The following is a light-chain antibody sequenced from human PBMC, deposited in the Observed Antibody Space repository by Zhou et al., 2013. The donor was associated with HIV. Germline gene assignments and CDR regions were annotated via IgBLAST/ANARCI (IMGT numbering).Light chain of an antibody. CDR3: QQRTNWPPL. CDR2: GAS. Sequence: ETVLTQSPATLSVSPGERATLSCRASQSVKSNLAWYQQKVGQAPRLLIYGASTRATGIPARFSGSGSATDFTLTISSLEPEDFAVYYCQQRTNWPPLFGQGTRLEI. CDR1: QSVKSN. V-gene: IGKV3-15*01. J-gene: IGKJ5*01.